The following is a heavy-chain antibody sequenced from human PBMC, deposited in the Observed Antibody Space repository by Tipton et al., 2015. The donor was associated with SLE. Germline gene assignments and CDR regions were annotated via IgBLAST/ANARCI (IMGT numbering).Heavy chain of an antibody. V-gene: IGHV4-59*01. Sequence: LRLSCTVSGGSMSTYYWSWIRQPPGKGLEWIGYISYSGSTNYNPSLKSRVTISVDTSKNQFSLKLSSVTAADTAVYYCARVPFYYYYYMDVWGKGTTVTVSS. CDR3: ARVPFYYYYYMDV. J-gene: IGHJ6*03. CDR2: ISYSGST. CDR1: GGSMSTYY.